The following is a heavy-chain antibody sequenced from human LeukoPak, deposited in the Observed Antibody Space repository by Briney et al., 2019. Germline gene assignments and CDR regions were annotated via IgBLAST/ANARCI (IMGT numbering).Heavy chain of an antibody. Sequence: SETLSLTCTVSGGSISSYYWSWIRQPPGKALEWIGYIYYSGITNYNPSLKSRVTISLDTSRNQFSLELSSVTAADTAVYYCARGGGPPSYFDYWGQGTLVTVSS. CDR2: IYYSGIT. V-gene: IGHV4-59*01. D-gene: IGHD3-16*01. J-gene: IGHJ4*02. CDR1: GGSISSYY. CDR3: ARGGGPPSYFDY.